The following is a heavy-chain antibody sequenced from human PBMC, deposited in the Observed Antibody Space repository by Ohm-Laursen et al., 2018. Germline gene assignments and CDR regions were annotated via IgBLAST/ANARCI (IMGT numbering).Heavy chain of an antibody. CDR2: MNPNSGNT. CDR1: GYTFTTYD. D-gene: IGHD3-3*01. V-gene: IGHV1-8*02. Sequence: SVKVSCKASGYTFTTYDITWVRQAAGQGPEWMGWMNPNSGNTGYAQKFQGRVTMTRNTSISTAYMELSSLRSEDTAVYYCARDFLRWYFDLWGRGTLVTVSS. J-gene: IGHJ2*01. CDR3: ARDFLRWYFDL.